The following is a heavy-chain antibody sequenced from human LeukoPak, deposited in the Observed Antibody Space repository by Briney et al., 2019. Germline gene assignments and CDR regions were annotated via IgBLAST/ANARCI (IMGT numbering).Heavy chain of an antibody. CDR2: IMQSGSA. V-gene: IGHV4-39*01. CDR1: GGSISRRGSY. D-gene: IGHD3-10*01. CDR3: ARPGPIWFGASPIDS. J-gene: IGHJ4*02. Sequence: SETLSLTCNVSGGSISRRGSYWGWIRRSPGKGLEWIGSIMQSGSADSNPSLRSRVAISVAPSKNEFYLEVNSVTAADTAVYHCARPGPIWFGASPIDSWGQGILVTVSS.